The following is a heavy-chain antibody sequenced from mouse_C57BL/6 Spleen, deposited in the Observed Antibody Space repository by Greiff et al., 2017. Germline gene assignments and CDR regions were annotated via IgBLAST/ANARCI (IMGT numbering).Heavy chain of an antibody. CDR1: GFTFSSYG. CDR3: ARHGLDYDDEDFDY. V-gene: IGHV5-6*01. Sequence: EVQLVESGGDLVKPGGSLKLSCAASGFTFSSYGMSWVRQTPDKRLEWVATISSGGSYTYYPDSVKGRFTISRDNAKNTLYLQMSSLKSEDTAMXYCARHGLDYDDEDFDYWGQGTTLTVSS. D-gene: IGHD2-4*01. CDR2: ISSGGSYT. J-gene: IGHJ2*01.